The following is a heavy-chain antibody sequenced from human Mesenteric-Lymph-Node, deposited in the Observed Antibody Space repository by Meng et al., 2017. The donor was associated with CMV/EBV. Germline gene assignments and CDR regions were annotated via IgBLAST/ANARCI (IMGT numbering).Heavy chain of an antibody. J-gene: IGHJ6*02. D-gene: IGHD6-13*01. V-gene: IGHV3-30-3*01. CDR1: RFTFSSYA. CDR2: ISYDGGKE. Sequence: GESLKISCAASRFTFSSYAMHWVRQAPGKGLEWVSIISYDGGKEYHADSVKGRFTISRDNSKDTLYLQMNNLRTEDTAVYYCTRDEVAAAWDYGMDVWGQGTTVTVSS. CDR3: TRDEVAAAWDYGMDV.